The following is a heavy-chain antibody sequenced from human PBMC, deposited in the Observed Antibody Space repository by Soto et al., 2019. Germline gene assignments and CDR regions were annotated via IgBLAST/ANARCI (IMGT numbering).Heavy chain of an antibody. Sequence: GGSLRLSCAASGFTFSSCSMNWVRQAPGKGLEWVSFISSSSSTIYYADSVKGRFTISRDNAKNSLYLQMNSLRDEDTAVYYCARGGGGYSGYFYFDYWGQGTLVTVSS. CDR3: ARGGGGYSGYFYFDY. D-gene: IGHD5-12*01. J-gene: IGHJ4*02. V-gene: IGHV3-48*02. CDR2: ISSSSSTI. CDR1: GFTFSSCS.